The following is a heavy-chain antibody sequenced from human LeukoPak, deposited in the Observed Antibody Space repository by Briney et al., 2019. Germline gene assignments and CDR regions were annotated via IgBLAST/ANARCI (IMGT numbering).Heavy chain of an antibody. CDR2: IDYSGST. CDR3: ARHQRDFDY. V-gene: IGHV4-59*08. CDR1: GGTISSYY. Sequence: SETLSLTCTVSGGTISSYYWSWIRQPPGKGLEWIAYIDYSGSTNYNPSLKSRVTISVDTSKNQFSLRLTSVTAADTAVYYCARHQRDFDYWGQGTLVTVSS. J-gene: IGHJ4*02.